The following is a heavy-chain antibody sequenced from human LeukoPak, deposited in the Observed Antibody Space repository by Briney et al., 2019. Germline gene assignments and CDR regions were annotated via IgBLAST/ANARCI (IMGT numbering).Heavy chain of an antibody. Sequence: ASVSVSCKASGYTFTGYYMHWVRQAPGQGLEWMGWINPNSGGTNYAQKFQGRVTMTRDTSISTAYMELSRLRSDDTAVYYCARDPPARGGNFDYWGQGTLVTVSS. CDR2: INPNSGGT. J-gene: IGHJ4*02. V-gene: IGHV1-2*02. CDR1: GYTFTGYY. CDR3: ARDPPARGGNFDY. D-gene: IGHD2-15*01.